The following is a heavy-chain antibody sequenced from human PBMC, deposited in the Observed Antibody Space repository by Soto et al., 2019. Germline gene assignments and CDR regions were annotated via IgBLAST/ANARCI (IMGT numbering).Heavy chain of an antibody. CDR1: GYSFTRYR. Sequence: EVQLVQSGAEVKKPGESLKISCKGSGYSFTRYRIGWVRQMPGKGLEWMGIIYPGDSDTRYSPSFQGPVTISADKYSSTAYLQWSSLKVSDPAMYYCARRAGGIGSSYSGMDVWGQGTTVTLSS. CDR3: ARRAGGIGSSYSGMDV. D-gene: IGHD3-10*01. V-gene: IGHV5-51*03. CDR2: IYPGDSDT. J-gene: IGHJ6*01.